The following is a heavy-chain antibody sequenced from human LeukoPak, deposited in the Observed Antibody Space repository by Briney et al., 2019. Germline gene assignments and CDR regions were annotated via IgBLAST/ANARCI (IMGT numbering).Heavy chain of an antibody. CDR2: ISSSGTTI. D-gene: IGHD1-7*01. Sequence: GGSLRLSCAASGFTFSSYDMNWVRQAPGKGLEWVSYISSSGTTIYYADSVKGRFTISRDNGRNSLYLQMNSLRAEDTAVYYCATPGITGTTRALYYFDYWGQGTLVTVSS. V-gene: IGHV3-48*03. J-gene: IGHJ4*02. CDR1: GFTFSSYD. CDR3: ATPGITGTTRALYYFDY.